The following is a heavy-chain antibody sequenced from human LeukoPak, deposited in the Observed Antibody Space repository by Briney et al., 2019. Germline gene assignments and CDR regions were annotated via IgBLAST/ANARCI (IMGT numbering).Heavy chain of an antibody. Sequence: GGSLRLSCAASGFTFSSYWMSWVRQAPGKGLEWVADVKADGSDKQYVDSVKGRFSISRDNAKNLLYLQMNSLRVENTAVYYCARDTSTATSTWGAFDVWGQGTMVTVSS. CDR3: ARDTSTATSTWGAFDV. CDR1: GFTFSSYW. CDR2: VKADGSDK. D-gene: IGHD6-13*01. J-gene: IGHJ3*01. V-gene: IGHV3-7*01.